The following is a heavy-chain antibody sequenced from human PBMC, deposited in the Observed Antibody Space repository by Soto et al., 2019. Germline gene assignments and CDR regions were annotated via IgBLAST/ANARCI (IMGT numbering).Heavy chain of an antibody. CDR2: ISSDGSDK. Sequence: QVQLVEAGGGVVQPGRSLRLSCAASGFSFSNCGMHWVRQAPGKGLEWVAAISSDGSDKYYSESVKGRFTISRDNSKNTLFLQMNSLRVEDTAVYYCVKWSEVARQELDYWGQGTLVTVSS. J-gene: IGHJ4*02. CDR1: GFSFSNCG. CDR3: VKWSEVARQELDY. D-gene: IGHD2-15*01. V-gene: IGHV3-30*18.